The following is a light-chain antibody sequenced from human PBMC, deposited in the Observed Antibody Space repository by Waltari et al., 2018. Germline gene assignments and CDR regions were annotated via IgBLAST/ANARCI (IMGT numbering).Light chain of an antibody. CDR2: DAS. CDR3: QQRSDWPPH. V-gene: IGKV3-11*01. J-gene: IGKJ5*01. CDR1: QSVSSY. Sequence: DIVLIQSPATLSLSPGERATLSCRASQSVSSYLGWYQQTPGQAPRLLIYDASNRATGIPARFSGSGSGTDFTLTISSLEPEDFAVYYCQQRSDWPPHFGQGTRLEMK.